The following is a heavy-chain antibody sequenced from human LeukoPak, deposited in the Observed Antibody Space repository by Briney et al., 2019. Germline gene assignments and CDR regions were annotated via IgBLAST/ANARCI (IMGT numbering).Heavy chain of an antibody. J-gene: IGHJ3*02. CDR1: GFTFSSFR. CDR3: ARLDSSGYPMGAFDI. D-gene: IGHD3-22*01. V-gene: IGHV3-21*01. Sequence: GGSLRLSCAASGFTFSSFRMNWVRQAPGKGLEWVSSISGSSSDIYYADSVKGRFTISRDNAKNSLYLQMNSLGAEDTALYYCARLDSSGYPMGAFDIWGQGTMVTVSS. CDR2: ISGSSSDI.